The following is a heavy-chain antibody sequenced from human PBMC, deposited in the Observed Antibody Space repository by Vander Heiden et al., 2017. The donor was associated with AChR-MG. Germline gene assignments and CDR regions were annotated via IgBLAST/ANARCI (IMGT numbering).Heavy chain of an antibody. CDR3: ARERAGVGVHFDY. V-gene: IGHV3-48*01. Sequence: EVQLVESGGGLVQPGGSLRLSCAASGFTFTRDNMTWVRQAPGKGLEWISYLSADSRVIFYADAVKGRFTISRDNAKNSLFLQMNRMRAEDTAVYYCARERAGVGVHFDYWGQVTRVTVSP. CDR2: LSADSRVI. J-gene: IGHJ4*02. CDR1: GFTFTRDN. D-gene: IGHD3-10*01.